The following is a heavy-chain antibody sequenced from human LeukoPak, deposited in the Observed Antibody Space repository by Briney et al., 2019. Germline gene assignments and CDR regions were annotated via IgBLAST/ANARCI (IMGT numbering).Heavy chain of an antibody. CDR3: ARTGIDSGYTSVDY. CDR1: DGSISSNNW. D-gene: IGHD5-12*01. J-gene: IGHJ4*02. V-gene: IGHV4-4*02. Sequence: SGTLSLTCAVSDGSISSNNWWSWVRQPPGKGLEWIGEIYHSGTTDYNPSLKSRVTISVDKSKNQFSLKLSSVTAADTAFYYCARTGIDSGYTSVDYWGRGTLVTVSS. CDR2: IYHSGTT.